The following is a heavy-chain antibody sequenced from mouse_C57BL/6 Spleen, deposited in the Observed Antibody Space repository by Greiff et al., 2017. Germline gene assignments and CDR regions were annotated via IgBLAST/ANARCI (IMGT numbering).Heavy chain of an antibody. CDR1: GFTFSNYW. D-gene: IGHD1-1*01. J-gene: IGHJ1*03. CDR3: TAGYYGSSSYWYFDV. CDR2: IRLKSDNYAT. Sequence: VQLKESGGGLVQPGGSMKLSCVASGFTFSNYWMNWVRQSPEKGLEWVAQIRLKSDNYATHYAESVKGRFTISRDDSKSSVYLQMNNLRAEDTGIYYCTAGYYGSSSYWYFDVWGTGTTVTVSS. V-gene: IGHV6-3*01.